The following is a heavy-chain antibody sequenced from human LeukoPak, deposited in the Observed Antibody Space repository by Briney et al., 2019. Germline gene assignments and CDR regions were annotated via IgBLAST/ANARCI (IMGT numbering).Heavy chain of an antibody. D-gene: IGHD2-2*01. Sequence: ASVKVSCTASGYTFTDYYMHWVRQAPGQGLEWMGWISAYNGNTNYAQKLQGRVTMTTDTSTSTAYMELRSLRSDDTAVYYCARDSDTTGRAYCSSTSCYEFDPWGQGTLVTVSS. CDR2: ISAYNGNT. V-gene: IGHV1-18*04. CDR3: ARDSDTTGRAYCSSTSCYEFDP. CDR1: GYTFTDYY. J-gene: IGHJ5*02.